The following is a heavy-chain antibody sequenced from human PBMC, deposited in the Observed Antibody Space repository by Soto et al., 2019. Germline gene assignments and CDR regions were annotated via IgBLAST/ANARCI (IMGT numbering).Heavy chain of an antibody. V-gene: IGHV1-8*01. CDR3: ARVAGYPYYYYYMDV. D-gene: IGHD5-12*01. Sequence: GASVKVSCKASGYTFTSYDINWVRQATGQGLEWMGWMNPNSGNTGYAQKFQGRVTMTRNTSISTAYMELSSPRSEDTAVYYCARVAGYPYYYYYMDVWGKGTTVTVSS. J-gene: IGHJ6*03. CDR1: GYTFTSYD. CDR2: MNPNSGNT.